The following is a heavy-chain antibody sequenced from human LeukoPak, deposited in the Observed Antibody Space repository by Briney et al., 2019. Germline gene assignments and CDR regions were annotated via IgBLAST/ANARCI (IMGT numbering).Heavy chain of an antibody. CDR2: ISYSGST. D-gene: IGHD4-11*01. CDR3: AREKDDYYYFDY. Sequence: RSSETLSLTCTVSGGSISSYYWSWIRQPPGKGLEWIGCISYSGSTNYNPSLKSRVTISLDTSKNQFSLRLSSVTAADTAVYYCAREKDDYYYFDYWGQGTLVTVSP. J-gene: IGHJ4*02. CDR1: GGSISSYY. V-gene: IGHV4-59*01.